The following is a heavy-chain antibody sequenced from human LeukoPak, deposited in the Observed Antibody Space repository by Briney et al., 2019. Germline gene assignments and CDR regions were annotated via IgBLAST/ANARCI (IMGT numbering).Heavy chain of an antibody. Sequence: ASVKVSCKASGYTFTGYYMHWVRQAPGQGLEWMGWINPNSGGTNYAKKFQGRVTMTRDTSISTAYMELSRLRSDDTAVYYCAMAIAAAEDYFDYWGQGTLVTVSS. CDR3: AMAIAAAEDYFDY. CDR1: GYTFTGYY. V-gene: IGHV1-2*02. J-gene: IGHJ4*02. D-gene: IGHD6-13*01. CDR2: INPNSGGT.